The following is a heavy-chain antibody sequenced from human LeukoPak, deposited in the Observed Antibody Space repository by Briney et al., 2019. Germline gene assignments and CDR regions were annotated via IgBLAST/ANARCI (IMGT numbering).Heavy chain of an antibody. D-gene: IGHD4-23*01. Sequence: PGGSLRLSCTGSGFTLGVYGMSWVRAAPGKGLVWVSGINWNGGSTGYADSVKGRFTISRDNAKNSLYLQMSSLRAEDTALYYCARDLNLGIYTVAGGYWGQGTLVTVSS. V-gene: IGHV3-20*04. CDR3: ARDLNLGIYTVAGGY. J-gene: IGHJ4*02. CDR1: GFTLGVYG. CDR2: INWNGGST.